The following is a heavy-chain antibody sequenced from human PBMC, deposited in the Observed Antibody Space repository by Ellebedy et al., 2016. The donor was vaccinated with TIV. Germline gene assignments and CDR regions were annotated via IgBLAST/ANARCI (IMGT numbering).Heavy chain of an antibody. CDR1: GFTFSTYA. CDR3: AKALYGGLDY. D-gene: IGHD4-23*01. CDR2: ISGSGGST. J-gene: IGHJ4*02. Sequence: GESLKISXAASGFTFSTYAMSWVRQAPGKGLEWVSGISGSGGSTSYSDSVKGRFSISRDNSKNTVFLQMNSLRAEDTAVYYCAKALYGGLDYWGQGTLVTVSS. V-gene: IGHV3-23*01.